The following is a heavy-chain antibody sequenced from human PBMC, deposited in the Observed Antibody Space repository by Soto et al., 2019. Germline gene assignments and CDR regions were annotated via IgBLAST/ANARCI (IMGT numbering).Heavy chain of an antibody. CDR1: GDSFGNFY. CDR2: LSTSGRT. J-gene: IGHJ2*01. CDR3: ARGLGRYFDL. Sequence: SETLSLTCTVSGDSFGNFYWSWIRQPAGKGLESIGRLSTSGRTNYSPSLQSRVTMSLDTSKNRFSLRLTSVSAADTAVYFCARGLGRYFDLWGRGTLVTVS. D-gene: IGHD3-16*01. V-gene: IGHV4-4*07.